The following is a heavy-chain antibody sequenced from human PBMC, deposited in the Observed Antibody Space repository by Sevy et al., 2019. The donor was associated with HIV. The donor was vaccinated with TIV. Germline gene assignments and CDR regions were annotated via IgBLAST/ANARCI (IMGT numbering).Heavy chain of an antibody. D-gene: IGHD3-22*01. Sequence: GGSLRLSCAASGFTFSSHSMNWVRQTPGKGLEWISYISGTGNTIYYADFVKGRFTISRDNAKNSPYLQLKSLRDEEKAIYYCARVPPYYDSNVSDFWGQGSLVNVSS. CDR3: ARVPPYYDSNVSDF. J-gene: IGHJ4*02. V-gene: IGHV3-48*02. CDR1: GFTFSSHS. CDR2: ISGTGNTI.